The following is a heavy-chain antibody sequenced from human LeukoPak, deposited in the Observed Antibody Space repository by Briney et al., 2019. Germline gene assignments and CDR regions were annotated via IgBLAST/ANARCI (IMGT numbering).Heavy chain of an antibody. V-gene: IGHV1-69*13. CDR1: GGTFSSYA. CDR3: AREGSSGRQA. D-gene: IGHD6-19*01. Sequence: SVKVSCKASGGTFSSYAISWVRQAPGQGLEWMGGIVPIFGTANYAQKFQGRVTITADESTSTAYMELSSLRSEDTAVYYCAREGSSGRQAWGQGTLVTVSS. CDR2: IVPIFGTA. J-gene: IGHJ5*02.